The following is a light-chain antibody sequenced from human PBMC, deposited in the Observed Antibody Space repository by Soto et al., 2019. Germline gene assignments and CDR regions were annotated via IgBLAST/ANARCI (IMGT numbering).Light chain of an antibody. V-gene: IGLV9-49*01. Sequence: QPVLTQPPSASASLGASVTLTCTLSSGYSNYKVDWYQQRPGKGPRFVMRVGTGGIVGSKGDGIPDRFSVLGSGLNRYLTINNIQEEDESDYNCGADHGSGSNFVVVFGGGTKLTVL. CDR2: VGTGGIVG. J-gene: IGLJ2*01. CDR1: SGYSNYK. CDR3: GADHGSGSNFVVV.